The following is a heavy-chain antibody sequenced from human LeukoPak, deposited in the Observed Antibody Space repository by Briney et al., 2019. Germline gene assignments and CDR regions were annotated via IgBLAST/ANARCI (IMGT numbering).Heavy chain of an antibody. J-gene: IGHJ4*02. Sequence: GESLKISCKGPGYSFTSYWIGWVRQMPGKGLGWMGIIYPGDSDTRYSPSFQGQVTISADKSISTAYLQWSSLKASDTAMYYCARAPDYGGDPYYFDYWGQGTLVTVSS. CDR1: GYSFTSYW. CDR2: IYPGDSDT. V-gene: IGHV5-51*01. D-gene: IGHD4-23*01. CDR3: ARAPDYGGDPYYFDY.